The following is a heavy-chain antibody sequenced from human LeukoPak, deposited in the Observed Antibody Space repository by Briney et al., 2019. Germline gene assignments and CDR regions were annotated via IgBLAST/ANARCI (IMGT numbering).Heavy chain of an antibody. CDR3: ARESVAGEYNWFDP. D-gene: IGHD6-19*01. V-gene: IGHV4-59*01. CDR2: IYYSGST. J-gene: IGHJ5*02. Sequence: SETLSLTCTVSGGSISSYYWRWIRQPPGKGLEWIGYIYYSGSTNYNPSLKSRVTISVDTSKNQFSLKLSSVTAADTAVYYCARESVAGEYNWFDPWGQGTLVTVSS. CDR1: GGSISSYY.